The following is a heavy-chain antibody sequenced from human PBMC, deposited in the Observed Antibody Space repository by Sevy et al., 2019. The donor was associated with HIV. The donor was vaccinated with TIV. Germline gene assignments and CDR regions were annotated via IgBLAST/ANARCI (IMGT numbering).Heavy chain of an antibody. J-gene: IGHJ4*02. CDR2: INWDGSEK. D-gene: IGHD3-10*01. Sequence: GGSLRLSCATSGFSFNDYAMHWVRQAPGKGLEWVSGINWDGSEKDYADSVEGRFSISRNNDKKSLYLQMSSLRREDTALYFCARGGFYFGSEDYYGKAGYDSWGPGTVVTVSS. V-gene: IGHV3-9*01. CDR1: GFSFNDYA. CDR3: ARGGFYFGSEDYYGKAGYDS.